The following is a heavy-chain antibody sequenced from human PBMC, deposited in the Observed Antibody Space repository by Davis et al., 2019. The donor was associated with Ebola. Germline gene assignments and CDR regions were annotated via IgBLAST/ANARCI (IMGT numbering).Heavy chain of an antibody. CDR1: GFTFSSHG. CDR2: IGDNGRTT. J-gene: IGHJ2*01. D-gene: IGHD3-16*01. Sequence: GESLKISCAASGFTFSSHGMHWVRQAPGKGLEWVAVIGDNGRTTFYADSAKGRFTLSSDNFKNTLDLQMNSLRPEDTAVYYCAKEGAWGNWYLDLWGRGTLVTVSS. V-gene: IGHV3-30*18. CDR3: AKEGAWGNWYLDL.